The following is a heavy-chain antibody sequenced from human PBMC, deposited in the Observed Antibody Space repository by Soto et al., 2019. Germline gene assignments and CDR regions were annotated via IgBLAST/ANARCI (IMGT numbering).Heavy chain of an antibody. Sequence: PGGSLRLSCAASGFTFSSYAMNWVRQAPGKGLEWVSVISGSGGSTYYADSVKGRFTISRDNSKNTLYVQMNSLRAEDTAVYYCTTGFTRLAAFDIWGQGTMVTVSS. D-gene: IGHD6-6*01. CDR1: GFTFSSYA. J-gene: IGHJ3*02. V-gene: IGHV3-23*01. CDR2: ISGSGGST. CDR3: TTGFTRLAAFDI.